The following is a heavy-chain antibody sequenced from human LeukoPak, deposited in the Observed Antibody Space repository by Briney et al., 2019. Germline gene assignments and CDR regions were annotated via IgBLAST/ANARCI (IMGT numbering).Heavy chain of an antibody. J-gene: IGHJ6*02. Sequence: GGSLRLSCAASGFTFSSYAMSWVRQAPGKGLEWVSAISGSGGSTYYADSVKGRFTISRDNSKNTLYLQMNSLRAEDTAVYYCAKDFEDYYYYGMDVWGRGTTVTVSS. CDR3: AKDFEDYYYYGMDV. CDR2: ISGSGGST. V-gene: IGHV3-23*01. CDR1: GFTFSSYA.